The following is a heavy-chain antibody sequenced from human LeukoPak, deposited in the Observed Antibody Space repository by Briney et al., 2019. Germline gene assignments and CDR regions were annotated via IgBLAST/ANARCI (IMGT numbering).Heavy chain of an antibody. CDR1: GGSISSSSYY. Sequence: SETLSLTCTVSGGSISSSSYYWGWIRQPPGKGLEWIGSIYYSGSTYYNPSLKSRVTISVDTSKNQFSLKLSSVTAADTAVYYCARVVVPAAYLDIGYFQHWGQGTLVTVSS. V-gene: IGHV4-39*01. D-gene: IGHD2-2*01. CDR2: IYYSGST. CDR3: ARVVVPAAYLDIGYFQH. J-gene: IGHJ1*01.